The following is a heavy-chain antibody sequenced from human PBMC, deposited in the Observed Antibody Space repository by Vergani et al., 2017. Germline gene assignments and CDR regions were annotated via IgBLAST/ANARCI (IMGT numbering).Heavy chain of an antibody. V-gene: IGHV3-23*01. CDR2: ISGSGGST. J-gene: IGHJ4*02. CDR1: GFTFSSYA. D-gene: IGHD3-10*01. CDR3: AKSVGTYYYGSGSPLDY. Sequence: EVQLLESGGGLVQPGGSLRLSCAASGFTFSSYAMRWVRQAPGKGLEWVSAISGSGGSTYYADSVKGRFTISRDNSKNTLYLQMNSLRAEDTAVYYCAKSVGTYYYGSGSPLDYWGQGTLVTVSS.